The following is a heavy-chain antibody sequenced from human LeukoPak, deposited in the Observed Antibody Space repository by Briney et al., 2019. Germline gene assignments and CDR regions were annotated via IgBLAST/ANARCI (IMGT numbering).Heavy chain of an antibody. V-gene: IGHV4-34*01. CDR1: GGSFSGYY. CDR2: INHSGST. CDR3: ARLLGGVPNWFYP. Sequence: SETLSLTCAVYGGSFSGYYWSWIRQPPGKGLEWIGEINHSGSTNFNPSLKSRVTISVDTSKNQFSLKLSSVTAADTAVYYCARLLGGVPNWFYPWGQGTLVTVSS. D-gene: IGHD3-16*01. J-gene: IGHJ5*02.